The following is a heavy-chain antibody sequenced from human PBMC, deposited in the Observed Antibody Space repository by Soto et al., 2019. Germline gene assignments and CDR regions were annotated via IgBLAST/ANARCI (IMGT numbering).Heavy chain of an antibody. CDR3: AIDKDLLLLPTALWDY. Sequence: GGSLRLSCAASGFTFSSYAMSWVRQAPGKGLQWVSAISGSGGGTYYADSVKGRFTISRDNSKNTLYLQMNSLRAEDTAVYYCAIDKDLLLLPTALWDYWGPGTLFPVSS. J-gene: IGHJ4*02. V-gene: IGHV3-23*01. CDR2: ISGSGGGT. D-gene: IGHD2-2*01. CDR1: GFTFSSYA.